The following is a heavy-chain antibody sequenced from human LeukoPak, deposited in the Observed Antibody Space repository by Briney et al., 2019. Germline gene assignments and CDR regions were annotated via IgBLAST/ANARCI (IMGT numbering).Heavy chain of an antibody. V-gene: IGHV3-53*01. D-gene: IGHD4-17*01. J-gene: IGHJ3*02. Sequence: PGRSLRLSCAASGLTVSSNSMTWVRQAPGRGLEWVSVIFGGGTTNFADSVKGRFTISRDNSKNTLYLQMNSLRVEDTAVYYCARVDYGDYGSAFDIWGQGTMVTVS. CDR1: GLTVSSNS. CDR2: IFGGGTT. CDR3: ARVDYGDYGSAFDI.